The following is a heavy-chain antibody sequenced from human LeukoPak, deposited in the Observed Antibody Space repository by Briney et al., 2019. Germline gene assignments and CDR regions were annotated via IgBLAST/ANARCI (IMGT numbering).Heavy chain of an antibody. J-gene: IGHJ4*02. Sequence: GGSLRLSCAASGFTFSSYWMSWVRQAPGEGLEWVANIKQDGSEKYYVDSVKGRFTISRDNAKNSLYLQMNSLRAEDTAVYYCASLRVYGSGSSPFDYWGQGTLVTVSS. CDR2: IKQDGSEK. V-gene: IGHV3-7*01. CDR1: GFTFSSYW. CDR3: ASLRVYGSGSSPFDY. D-gene: IGHD3-10*01.